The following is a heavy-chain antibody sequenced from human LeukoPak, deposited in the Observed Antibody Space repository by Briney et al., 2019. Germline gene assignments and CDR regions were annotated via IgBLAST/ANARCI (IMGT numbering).Heavy chain of an antibody. J-gene: IGHJ4*02. Sequence: ASVKVSCKASGYTFTGYYMHWVRQAPGQGLEWMGWINPNSGGTNYAQKFQGRVTMTRDTSISTAYMELSRLRSDDTAVYYCARDFLPLHDIVVVPAGHDYWGQGTLVTVSS. D-gene: IGHD2-2*01. CDR1: GYTFTGYY. CDR2: INPNSGGT. V-gene: IGHV1-2*02. CDR3: ARDFLPLHDIVVVPAGHDY.